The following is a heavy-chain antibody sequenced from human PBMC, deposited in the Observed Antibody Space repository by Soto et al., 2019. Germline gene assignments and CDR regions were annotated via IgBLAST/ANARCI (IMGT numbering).Heavy chain of an antibody. CDR1: GGSISSYY. V-gene: IGHV4-59*01. D-gene: IGHD6-13*01. CDR2: IYYSGST. J-gene: IGHJ6*02. CDR3: ARFDQAAAPDYYYYGMDV. Sequence: KPSETLSLTCTVSGGSISSYYWSWIRQPPGKGLEWIGYIYYSGSTNYNPSLKSRVTISVDTSKNQFSLKLSSVTAADTAVYYCARFDQAAAPDYYYYGMDVWGQGTTVTVSS.